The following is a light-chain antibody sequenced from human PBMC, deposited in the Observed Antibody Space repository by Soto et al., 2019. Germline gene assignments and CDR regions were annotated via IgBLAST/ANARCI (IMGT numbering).Light chain of an antibody. CDR3: SSVTTTNIRV. CDR2: EVR. J-gene: IGLJ3*02. V-gene: IGLV2-14*01. Sequence: QSALTQPASVSGSPGQWITISCTGTSTDIGVYNFDSWYQQHPGKAHKLVFCEVRNRPSGVSSRFSGSKSGNTAPLTISGLRAEDEADYYCSSVTTTNIRVFGGGTKLTVL. CDR1: STDIGVYNF.